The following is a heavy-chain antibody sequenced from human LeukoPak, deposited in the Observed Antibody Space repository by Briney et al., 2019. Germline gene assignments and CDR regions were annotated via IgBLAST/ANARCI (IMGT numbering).Heavy chain of an antibody. CDR1: GFTVSSNY. Sequence: PGGSLRLSGAASGFTVSSNYMNWVRQAPGKGLEWVSIIYSGGSTYYADSVKGRFTISRDNSKNTLYLQMNSLRAEDTAVYYCARAYEIVVVITANFDYWGQGTLVTVSS. CDR3: ARAYEIVVVITANFDY. D-gene: IGHD3-22*01. V-gene: IGHV3-53*01. CDR2: IYSGGST. J-gene: IGHJ4*02.